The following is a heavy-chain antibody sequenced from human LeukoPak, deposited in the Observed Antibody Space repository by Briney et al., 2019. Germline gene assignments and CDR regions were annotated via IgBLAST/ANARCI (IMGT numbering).Heavy chain of an antibody. Sequence: PGGSLRLSCAASGFIFSTYSMNWVRQAPGKGLEWVSYISAGGSTIYYADSVQGRFTISRDNAKSSLSLQMSSLTAEDTALYYCARAPAPRHCTSTSCPRGPFDYWGQGTLVTVSS. CDR1: GFIFSTYS. V-gene: IGHV3-48*01. D-gene: IGHD2-2*01. J-gene: IGHJ4*02. CDR2: ISAGGSTI. CDR3: ARAPAPRHCTSTSCPRGPFDY.